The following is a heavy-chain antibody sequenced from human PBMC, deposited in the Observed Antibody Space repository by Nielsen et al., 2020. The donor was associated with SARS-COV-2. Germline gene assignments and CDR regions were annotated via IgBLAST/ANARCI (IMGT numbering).Heavy chain of an antibody. D-gene: IGHD6-13*01. CDR1: GFTFSSYW. CDR2: IKQDGSEK. V-gene: IGHV3-7*03. Sequence: GESLKISCAASGFTFSSYWMSWVRQAPGKGLEWVANIKQDGSEKYYVDSVKGRFTISRDNAKNSLYLQMNSLRAEDTAVYYCARRIAAAGNRYYYGMDVWGQGTTVTVSS. J-gene: IGHJ6*02. CDR3: ARRIAAAGNRYYYGMDV.